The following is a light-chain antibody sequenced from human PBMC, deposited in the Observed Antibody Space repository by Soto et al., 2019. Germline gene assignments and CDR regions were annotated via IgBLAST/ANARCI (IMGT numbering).Light chain of an antibody. J-gene: IGKJ4*01. CDR2: DAS. V-gene: IGKV1-12*01. CDR1: QRMSSW. CDR3: QQANSFPLT. Sequence: DIQMTQYHSTLSASVGDRVTITCRASQRMSSWLAWYQQKLGKAPNLLIYDASTLQSGVPSRFSGSGSGTDFTLTISSLQPEDFATYYCQQANSFPLTFGGGTKVDIK.